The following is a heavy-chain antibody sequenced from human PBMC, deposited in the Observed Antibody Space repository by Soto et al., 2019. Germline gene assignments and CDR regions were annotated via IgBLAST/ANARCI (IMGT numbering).Heavy chain of an antibody. J-gene: IGHJ4*02. CDR1: GVTFSSYW. CDR2: IKQDGSEK. V-gene: IGHV3-7*01. D-gene: IGHD3-16*01. CDR3: ARAKGVGY. Sequence: PGGSLRLSCAAAGVTFSSYWMSWVRQAPGKGLEWVANIKQDGSEKYYVDSVKGRFTISRDNAKNSLYLQMNSLRAEDTAVYYCARAKGVGYWGQGTLVTVSS.